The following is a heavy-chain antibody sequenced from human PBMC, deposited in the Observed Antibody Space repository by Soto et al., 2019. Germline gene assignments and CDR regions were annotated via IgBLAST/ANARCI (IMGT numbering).Heavy chain of an antibody. CDR1: GYTFTSYG. J-gene: IGHJ4*02. Sequence: QVQLVQSGAEVKKPGASVKVSCKTSGYTFTSYGISWVRQAPGQGLEWMGWISTNNGNTNYAQKLQGRVTMTTDTSTSTAYMELRSLTSDDTAVYYCARDRGDLYGDYFDYWGQGTLVTVSS. D-gene: IGHD2-8*01. V-gene: IGHV1-18*01. CDR3: ARDRGDLYGDYFDY. CDR2: ISTNNGNT.